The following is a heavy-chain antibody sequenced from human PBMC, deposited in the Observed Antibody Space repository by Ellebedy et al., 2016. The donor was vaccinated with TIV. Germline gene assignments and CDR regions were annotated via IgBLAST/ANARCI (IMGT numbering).Heavy chain of an antibody. Sequence: GGSLRLYXAASGFTLGNYEMTWVRQAPGKGLQWVAIIRTNSYNTLYADSVKGRFTISRDDSKKTLYLQMNSLRAEDTAVYYCARRGPAAAPYYMDVWGKGTTVIVSS. CDR2: IRTNSYNT. CDR1: GFTLGNYE. J-gene: IGHJ6*03. CDR3: ARRGPAAAPYYMDV. V-gene: IGHV3-23*01. D-gene: IGHD6-13*01.